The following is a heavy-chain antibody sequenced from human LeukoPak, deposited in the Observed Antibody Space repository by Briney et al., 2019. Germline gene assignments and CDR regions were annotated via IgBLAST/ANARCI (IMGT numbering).Heavy chain of an antibody. J-gene: IGHJ6*04. CDR3: AELGITMIGDV. V-gene: IGHV3-30*04. CDR2: VGNDEKTK. CDR1: GFTFTGHS. Sequence: PGGSLRLSCVASGFTFTGHSIHWVRQAPGKGLEWVAVVGNDEKTKFYADSLKGRFTISRDNAKNSLYLQMNSLRAEDTAVYYCAELGITMIGDVWGKGTTVTISS. D-gene: IGHD3-10*02.